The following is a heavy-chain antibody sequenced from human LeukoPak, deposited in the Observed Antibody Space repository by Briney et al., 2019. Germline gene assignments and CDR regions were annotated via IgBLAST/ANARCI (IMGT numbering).Heavy chain of an antibody. V-gene: IGHV3-48*01. CDR2: ISSSGRTI. CDR3: AKVDDYGDY. Sequence: GGSLRLSCAASGFTFRAYSMNWVRQAPGKGLEWVSYISSSGRTIYYADSVKGRFTISRDNAKNSMYLLMNSLKSEGTAVYYCAKVDDYGDYWGQGTLVTVSS. D-gene: IGHD5-24*01. J-gene: IGHJ4*02. CDR1: GFTFRAYS.